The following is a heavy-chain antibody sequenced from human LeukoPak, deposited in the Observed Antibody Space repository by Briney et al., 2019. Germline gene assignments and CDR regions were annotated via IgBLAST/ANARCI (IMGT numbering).Heavy chain of an antibody. Sequence: SETLSLTCTVSGYSISSYYWSWIRQPPGKGLEWIGYIYYSGSTNYNPSLKSRVTISVDTSKNQFSLKLSSVTAADTAVYYCARGVLWAPFDYWGQGTLVTVSS. J-gene: IGHJ4*02. CDR2: IYYSGST. V-gene: IGHV4-59*01. CDR3: ARGVLWAPFDY. CDR1: GYSISSYY. D-gene: IGHD1-26*01.